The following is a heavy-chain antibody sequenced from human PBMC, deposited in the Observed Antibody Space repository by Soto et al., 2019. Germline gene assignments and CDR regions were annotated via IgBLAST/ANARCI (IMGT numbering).Heavy chain of an antibody. J-gene: IGHJ6*02. CDR3: AKTSGGSNYYYYGMDV. CDR2: ISSSSSYI. V-gene: IGHV3-21*01. D-gene: IGHD3-10*01. Sequence: GGSLRLSCAASGFTFSSYSMNWVRQAPGKGLEWVSSISSSSSYIYYADSVKGRFTISRDNSKDTLYLQMNSLRGEDTAVYYCAKTSGGSNYYYYGMDVWGQGTAVTVSS. CDR1: GFTFSSYS.